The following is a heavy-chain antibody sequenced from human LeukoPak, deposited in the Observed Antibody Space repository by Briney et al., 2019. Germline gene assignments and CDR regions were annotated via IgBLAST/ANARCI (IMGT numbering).Heavy chain of an antibody. CDR2: INPSGGST. CDR1: GYTFTNYF. CDR3: ARSGDGNWFDP. V-gene: IGHV1-46*01. Sequence: GASVKVSCKASGYTFTNYFMHWVRQAPGQGLEWMGVINPSGGSTTYAQKFQGRVTMTRDTSTNTVYMDLSSLRSDDTAVYYCARSGDGNWFDPWGQGTLLTVSS. J-gene: IGHJ5*02. D-gene: IGHD4-17*01.